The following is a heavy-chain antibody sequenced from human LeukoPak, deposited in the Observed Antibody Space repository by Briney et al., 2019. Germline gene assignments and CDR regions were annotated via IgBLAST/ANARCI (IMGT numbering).Heavy chain of an antibody. Sequence: GRSLRLSCAASGFTFSIYGMHWVRQAPGKGLEWVAVISYDGSNKYYADSVKGRFTISRDNSKNTLYLQMNSLRAEDTAVYYCAKDRDGYNPFDYWGQGTLVTVSS. D-gene: IGHD5-12*01. CDR2: ISYDGSNK. CDR3: AKDRDGYNPFDY. CDR1: GFTFSIYG. J-gene: IGHJ4*02. V-gene: IGHV3-30*18.